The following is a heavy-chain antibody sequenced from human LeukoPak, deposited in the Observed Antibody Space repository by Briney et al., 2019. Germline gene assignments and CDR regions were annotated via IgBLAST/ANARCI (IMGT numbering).Heavy chain of an antibody. D-gene: IGHD6-13*01. CDR3: ARDKYSSSWYGYFDP. J-gene: IGHJ5*02. CDR1: GGSISSYY. Sequence: SETLSLTCTVSGGSISSYYWSWIRQPPGKGLEWIGYIYYSGSTNYNPSLKSRVTISVDTSKSRLSLRLSSVTAADTAVYYCARDKYSSSWYGYFDPWGQGTLVTVSS. CDR2: IYYSGST. V-gene: IGHV4-59*01.